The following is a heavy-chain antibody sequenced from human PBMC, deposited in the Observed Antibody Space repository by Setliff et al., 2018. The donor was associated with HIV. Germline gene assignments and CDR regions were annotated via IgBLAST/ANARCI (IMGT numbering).Heavy chain of an antibody. CDR3: AREIRAGNYPPYNYYFYMDV. Sequence: SETLSLTCTVSGGSISSYYWSWIRQPPGKGLEWIGYIYYSGSTNYNPALKSRVTIPRDNAKNSLYLQMSSLRAEDTAVYYCAREIRAGNYPPYNYYFYMDVWGKGTTVTVSS. V-gene: IGHV4-59*12. CDR1: GGSISSYY. J-gene: IGHJ6*03. CDR2: IYYSGST. D-gene: IGHD4-4*01.